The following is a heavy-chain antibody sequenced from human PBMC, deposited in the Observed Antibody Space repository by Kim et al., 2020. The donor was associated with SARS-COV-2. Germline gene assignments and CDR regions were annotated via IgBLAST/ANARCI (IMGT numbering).Heavy chain of an antibody. D-gene: IGHD3-10*01. CDR3: AKDVLSMVRGDPYYFDY. Sequence: GKGRFTISSDNSKNTLYLQMNSLRAEDTAVYYCAKDVLSMVRGDPYYFDYWGQGTLVTVSS. J-gene: IGHJ4*02. V-gene: IGHV3-23*01.